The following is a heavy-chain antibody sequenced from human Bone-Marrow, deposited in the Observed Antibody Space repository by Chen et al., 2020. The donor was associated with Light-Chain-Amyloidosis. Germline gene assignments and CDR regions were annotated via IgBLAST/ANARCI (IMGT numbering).Heavy chain of an antibody. V-gene: IGHV3-21*02. CDR3: TRRNCSSTSCFSDF. CDR1: GFTFSSHA. J-gene: IGHJ4*02. CDR2: ISSNSYK. Sequence: EVQLVESGGGLVKPGGSLRLSCAASGFTFSSHAMTWVRQAPGKGLEWLSSISSNSYKYYADSVKGRFTISRDNAMNSVYLQMNSLRAEDTAVYYCTRRNCSSTSCFSDFWGQGTLVSVSS. D-gene: IGHD2-2*01.